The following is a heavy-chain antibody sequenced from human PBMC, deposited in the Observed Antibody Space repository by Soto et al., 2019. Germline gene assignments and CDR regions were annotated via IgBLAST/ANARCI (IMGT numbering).Heavy chain of an antibody. CDR1: GSSTSSGYY. V-gene: IGHV4-38-2*01. J-gene: IGHJ4*02. CDR3: ARSLFTSSWFAGD. CDR2: IYHSGTT. Sequence: SETLSLTCGVSGSSTSSGYYWGWFRQPPGKGLEWIGSIYHSGTTYYNPSLESRVTLSLDTSENGFSLKLTSVTAADTAVHFCARSLFTSSWFAGDWGQGSLVTVSS. D-gene: IGHD6-13*01.